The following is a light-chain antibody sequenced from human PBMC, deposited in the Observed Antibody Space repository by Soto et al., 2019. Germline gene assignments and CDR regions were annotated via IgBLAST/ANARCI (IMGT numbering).Light chain of an antibody. V-gene: IGKV3-11*01. CDR3: QQRSNWPPLT. J-gene: IGKJ4*01. Sequence: DIVMTQSPASLAVSLGERATLSSRASQSVSSYLAWYQQKPGQAPRLLIYDASNRATGIPARFSGSGSGTDFTLTISSLEPEDFAVYYCQQRSNWPPLTFGGGTKVDIK. CDR2: DAS. CDR1: QSVSSY.